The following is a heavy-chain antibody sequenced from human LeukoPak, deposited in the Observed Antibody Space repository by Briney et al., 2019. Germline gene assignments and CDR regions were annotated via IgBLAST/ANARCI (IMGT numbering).Heavy chain of an antibody. J-gene: IGHJ4*02. CDR1: GFTFSSYA. V-gene: IGHV3-23*01. Sequence: PGGSLRLSCAASGFTFSSYAMSWVRQAPGKGLEWVSAISGSGGSTYYADSVKGRFTISRDNSKNTLSLQMNSLRAEDSAIYYCAKTNGYFDYWGQGTLVTVSS. CDR3: AKTNGYFDY. CDR2: ISGSGGST.